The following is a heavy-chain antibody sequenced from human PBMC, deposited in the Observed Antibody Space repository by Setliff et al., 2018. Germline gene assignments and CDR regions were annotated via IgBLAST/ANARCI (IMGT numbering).Heavy chain of an antibody. CDR2: IYWDDDK. CDR3: ARYSPYYNFWSGRSVYYYYGMDV. Sequence: SGPTLVNPTQTLTLTCTFSGFSLSTSGVGVGWIRQPPGKALEWLALIYWDDDKRYSPSLKSRLTITKDTSKNQVVLTVINMDIVDAATHYCARYSPYYNFWSGRSVYYYYGMDVWGQGTTVTVSS. D-gene: IGHD3-3*01. CDR1: GFSLSTSGVG. V-gene: IGHV2-5*02. J-gene: IGHJ6*02.